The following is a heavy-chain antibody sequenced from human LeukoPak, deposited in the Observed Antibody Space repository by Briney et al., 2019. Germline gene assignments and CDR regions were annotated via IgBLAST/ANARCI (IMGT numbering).Heavy chain of an antibody. CDR3: ARGGIGWDSSGWYLYYFDY. CDR2: INHSGST. D-gene: IGHD6-19*01. J-gene: IGHJ4*02. Sequence: SETLSLTCAVYGGSFSGYYCSWIRQPPGKGLEWIGEINHSGSTNYNPSLKSRVTISVDTSKNQFSLKLSSVTAADTAVYYCARGGIGWDSSGWYLYYFDYWGQGTLVTVSS. V-gene: IGHV4-34*01. CDR1: GGSFSGYY.